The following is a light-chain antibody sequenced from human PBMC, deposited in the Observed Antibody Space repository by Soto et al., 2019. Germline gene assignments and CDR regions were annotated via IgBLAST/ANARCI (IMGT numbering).Light chain of an antibody. CDR3: QQYGSSPYT. Sequence: EIVLTQSPGTLSLSPGERATLSCRASQSVSSSYLAWYQQKPGQAPRLLIYGASSRSTGIPDRFSGSGSGTDFTLTISSLETEDFAVYYCQQYGSSPYTFGEGTKLEIK. J-gene: IGKJ2*01. CDR2: GAS. V-gene: IGKV3-20*01. CDR1: QSVSSSY.